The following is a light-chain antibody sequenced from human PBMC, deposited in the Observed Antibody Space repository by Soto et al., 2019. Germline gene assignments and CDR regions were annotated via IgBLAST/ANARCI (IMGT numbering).Light chain of an antibody. CDR1: QSVSTN. V-gene: IGKV3-15*01. Sequence: EIVMTQSPATLSVSPGERATLSCRASQSVSTNLAWYQQKFGQAPRLLIYGASTRATGIPARFSGSGSGTEFTLTISSLQSEDFAVYYCQQYHNWPLTFGGGTEVEIK. J-gene: IGKJ4*01. CDR2: GAS. CDR3: QQYHNWPLT.